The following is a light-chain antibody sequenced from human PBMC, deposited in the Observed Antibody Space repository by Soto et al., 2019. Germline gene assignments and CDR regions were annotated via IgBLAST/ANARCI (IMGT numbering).Light chain of an antibody. CDR3: AAWDDSLNGRV. V-gene: IGLV1-44*01. CDR2: YDN. J-gene: IGLJ1*01. Sequence: QSVLTQPPSASGTPGQRVTISCSGSNSNIGSNTVNWYQQLPGTAPELLIYYDNLRPSGVPDRISGSKSGTSASLAISGLQSDDEADYYCAAWDDSLNGRVFGTGTQLTVL. CDR1: NSNIGSNT.